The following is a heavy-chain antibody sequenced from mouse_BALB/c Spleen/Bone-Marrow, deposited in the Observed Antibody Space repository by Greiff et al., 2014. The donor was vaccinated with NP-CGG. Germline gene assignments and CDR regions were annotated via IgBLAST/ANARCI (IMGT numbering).Heavy chain of an antibody. CDR1: GFTFSSYG. V-gene: IGHV5-6*01. D-gene: IGHD1-1*02. CDR2: ISSGGSYT. J-gene: IGHJ2*01. Sequence: VQLKQSGGDLVKPGGSLKLSCAASGFTFSSYGMPWVRQTPDKRLEWVATISSGGSYTYYPDSVKGRSTISRDNAKNTLYLQMSSLKSEDTAMYYCARARFGGGKSYFDYWGQGTTPTVSS. CDR3: ARARFGGGKSYFDY.